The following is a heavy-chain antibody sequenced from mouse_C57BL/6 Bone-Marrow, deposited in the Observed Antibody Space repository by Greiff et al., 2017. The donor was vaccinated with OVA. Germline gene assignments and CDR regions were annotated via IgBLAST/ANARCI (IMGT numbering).Heavy chain of an antibody. J-gene: IGHJ4*01. CDR2: INPSSGYT. V-gene: IGHV1-7*01. CDR3: ARWYYAIDY. CDR1: GYTFTSYW. Sequence: VQLVESGAELAKPGDSVKLTCKASGYTFTSYWMHWVKQRPGQGLEWIGYINPSSGYTKYNQKFKDKATLTADKSSSTAYMQLSSLTYEDSAIYYCARWYYAIDYWGQGTSVTVSS.